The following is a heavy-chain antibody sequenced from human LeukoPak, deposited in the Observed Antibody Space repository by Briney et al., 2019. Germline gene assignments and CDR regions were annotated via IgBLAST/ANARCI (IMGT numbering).Heavy chain of an antibody. Sequence: GASEKVSCKASGGTFGSYAISWVRQAPGQGLEWMGGIIPISGTANYAQKFQGRVTITADKSTSTAYMELSSLRSEDTAVYYCARARRVVRGVITLYYYYYYYMDVWGKGTTVTISS. CDR2: IIPISGTA. CDR1: GGTFGSYA. J-gene: IGHJ6*03. D-gene: IGHD3-10*01. CDR3: ARARRVVRGVITLYYYYYYYMDV. V-gene: IGHV1-69*06.